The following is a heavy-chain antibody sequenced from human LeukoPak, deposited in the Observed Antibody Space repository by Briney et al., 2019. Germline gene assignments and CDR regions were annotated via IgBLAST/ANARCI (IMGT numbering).Heavy chain of an antibody. Sequence: EGSLRLSCAASGFTFSSYAMSWVRQAPGKGLEWVSSLRGNGGSTEYVDSVRGRFVISRDNSRNTLYLQMNSLRAEDTAVYYCAKSVTAAGTYAFDIWGQGTVVTVSS. CDR3: AKSVTAAGTYAFDI. CDR1: GFTFSSYA. D-gene: IGHD6-13*01. CDR2: LRGNGGST. V-gene: IGHV3-23*01. J-gene: IGHJ3*02.